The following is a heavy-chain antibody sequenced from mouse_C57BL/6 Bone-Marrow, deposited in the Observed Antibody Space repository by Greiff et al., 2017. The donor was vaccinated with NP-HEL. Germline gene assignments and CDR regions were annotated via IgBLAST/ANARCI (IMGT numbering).Heavy chain of an antibody. CDR1: GYTFTDYY. D-gene: IGHD1-1*01. V-gene: IGHV1-75*01. CDR2: IFPGSGST. Sequence: VKVVESGPELVKPGASVKISCKASGYTFTDYYINWVKQRPGQGLEWIGWIFPGSGSTYYNEKFKGKATLTVDKSSSTAYMLLSSLTSEDSAVYFCARDDYYGSSYEGMDYWGQGTSVTVSS. J-gene: IGHJ4*01. CDR3: ARDDYYGSSYEGMDY.